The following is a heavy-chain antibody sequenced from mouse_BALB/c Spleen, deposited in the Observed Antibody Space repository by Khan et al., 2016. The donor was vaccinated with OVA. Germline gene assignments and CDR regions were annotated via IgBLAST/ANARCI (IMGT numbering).Heavy chain of an antibody. J-gene: IGHJ3*01. CDR3: ARLAYYYYSEGFAY. CDR1: GFTFSTYG. CDR2: INTGGAYT. D-gene: IGHD1-1*01. Sequence: EVHLVESGGDFVRPGGSLKLSCAASGFTFSTYGMSWVRQTPDKRLEWVATINTGGAYTYYPDSVKGRFTISRDNAKNTLYLQLSSLKSEDTAIYYCARLAYYYYSEGFAYWGQGTLVTVSA. V-gene: IGHV5-6*01.